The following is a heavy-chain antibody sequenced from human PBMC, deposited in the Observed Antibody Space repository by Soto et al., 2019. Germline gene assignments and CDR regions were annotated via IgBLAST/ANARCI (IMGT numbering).Heavy chain of an antibody. CDR3: ARSGRPLTEFHS. V-gene: IGHV4-31*03. J-gene: IGHJ4*02. CDR1: GGSINSGDSY. D-gene: IGHD6-25*01. CDR2: IYYTGST. Sequence: QVQLQESGPGLVKPSQTLSLTCSVSGGSINSGDSYWNWIRQNPGKGLAWIGFIYYTGSTYCNPSLRSRCSMSLDTSENQFSLNLNSVTAADTAVYYCARSGRPLTEFHSWGQGILVTVSS.